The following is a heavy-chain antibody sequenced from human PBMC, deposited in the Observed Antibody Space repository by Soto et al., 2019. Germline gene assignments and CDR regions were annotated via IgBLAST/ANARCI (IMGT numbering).Heavy chain of an antibody. CDR3: ARRERGAARAGHYYYYGMDV. V-gene: IGHV1-18*01. D-gene: IGHD6-6*01. CDR2: ISAYNGNT. Sequence: ASVKVSCKASGYTFTSYGISWVRQAPGQGLEWMGWISAYNGNTNYAQKLQGRVTMTTDTSTSTAYMELRSLRSDDTAVYYCARRERGAARAGHYYYYGMDVWGRATTVTVSS. J-gene: IGHJ6*02. CDR1: GYTFTSYG.